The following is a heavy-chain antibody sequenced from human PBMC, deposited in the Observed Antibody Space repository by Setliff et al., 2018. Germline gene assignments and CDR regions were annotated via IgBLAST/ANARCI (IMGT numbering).Heavy chain of an antibody. V-gene: IGHV1-69*10. CDR1: GGTFSSYA. CDR3: APMVRGVMIS. CDR2: IIPILGIA. D-gene: IGHD3-10*01. Sequence: GASVKVSCKASGGTFSSYAISWVRQAPGQGLEWMGGIIPILGIANYAQKFQGRVTITADKSTSTAYMELSSLRSEDTAVCYCAPMVRGVMISWGQGTLVTVSS. J-gene: IGHJ5*02.